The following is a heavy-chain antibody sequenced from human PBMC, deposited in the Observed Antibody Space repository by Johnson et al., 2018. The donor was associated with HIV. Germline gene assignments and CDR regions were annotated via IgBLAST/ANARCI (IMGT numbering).Heavy chain of an antibody. V-gene: IGHV3-33*06. D-gene: IGHD3-9*01. J-gene: IGHJ3*02. CDR3: AKQPGANYDILTGYYGGDAFDI. Sequence: SADSVKGRFTISRDNSKNTLYVQLNSLRAEDTAVYYCAKQPGANYDILTGYYGGDAFDIWGQGTMVTVSS.